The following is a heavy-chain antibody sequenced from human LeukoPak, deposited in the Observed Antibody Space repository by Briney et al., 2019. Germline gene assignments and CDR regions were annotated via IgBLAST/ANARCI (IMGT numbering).Heavy chain of an antibody. CDR1: SGSISTSNYY. J-gene: IGHJ4*02. CDR2: IFYSGST. D-gene: IGHD1-26*01. CDR3: ARDGVSGSYYYYFDY. Sequence: SETLSLTCTVSSGSISTSNYYWGWVRQPPGKALEWIGNIFYSGSTYYSPSLKSRVTISVDTSKNQFSLKLTSVTAADTAVYYCARDGVSGSYYYYFDYWGQGTLVTVSS. V-gene: IGHV4-39*07.